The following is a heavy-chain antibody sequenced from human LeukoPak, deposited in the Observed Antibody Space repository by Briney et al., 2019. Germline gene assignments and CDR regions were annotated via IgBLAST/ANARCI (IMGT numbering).Heavy chain of an antibody. CDR1: GFAFSSYS. D-gene: IGHD2-15*01. J-gene: IGHJ3*02. CDR3: ARGLVLGAFDI. Sequence: PGGSLRLSCAASGFAFSSYSMNWVRQTPGKGLEYVSVISSNGGSTYYANSVKGRFTISRDNSKNTLYLQMVSLRAEDMAVYYCARGLVLGAFDIWGQGRMVTVSS. CDR2: ISSNGGST. V-gene: IGHV3-64*01.